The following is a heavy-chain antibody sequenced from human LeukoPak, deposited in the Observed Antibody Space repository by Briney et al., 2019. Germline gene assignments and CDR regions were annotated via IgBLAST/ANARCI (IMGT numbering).Heavy chain of an antibody. CDR1: GDIFSSNSAI. D-gene: IGHD6-6*01. CDR3: ARDRGNSFFEY. CDR2: TYYRSKLYS. V-gene: IGHV6-1*01. Sequence: PSQTLSLTCAISGDIFSSNSAIWNWIRQSPSRGLEWLGRTYYRSKLYSDYAVSVKSRMTMIPDTSKNQFSLQLNSVSPEDTAVYYCARDRGNSFFEYWGQGSLVTVSS. J-gene: IGHJ4*02.